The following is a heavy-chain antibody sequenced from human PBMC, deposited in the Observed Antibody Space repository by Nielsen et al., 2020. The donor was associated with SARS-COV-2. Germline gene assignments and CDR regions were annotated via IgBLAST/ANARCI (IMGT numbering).Heavy chain of an antibody. CDR1: GFTFSSYW. CDR3: ARDYYSNLDY. Sequence: GESLKISCAASGFTFSSYWMSWVRQAPGKRLEWVANIKHDGSEKYYVDSVKGRFTISRDNAKNSLYMQMNSLRADDTAVYYCARDYYSNLDYWGQGTLVTVSS. D-gene: IGHD4-11*01. CDR2: IKHDGSEK. V-gene: IGHV3-7*03. J-gene: IGHJ4*02.